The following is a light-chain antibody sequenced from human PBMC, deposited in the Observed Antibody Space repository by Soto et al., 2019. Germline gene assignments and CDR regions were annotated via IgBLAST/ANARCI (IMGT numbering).Light chain of an antibody. Sequence: QSALTQPRSVSGSPGQSVTISCNGTSSDVGGYNYVSWYQQHPGKAPKLMIYDVSKRPSGVPDRFSGSKSGNTASLTISGLQAEDEADYYCCSSAGSYTVVFGGGTKLTVL. CDR2: DVS. CDR3: CSSAGSYTVV. J-gene: IGLJ2*01. V-gene: IGLV2-11*01. CDR1: SSDVGGYNY.